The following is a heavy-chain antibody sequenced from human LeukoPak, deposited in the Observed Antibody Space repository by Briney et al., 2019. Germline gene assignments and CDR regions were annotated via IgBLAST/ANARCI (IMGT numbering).Heavy chain of an antibody. Sequence: GGALRLSCAASGFTFSSYGMHWVRQAPGKGLEWVAFIRYDGSNKYYADSVKGRFTISRDNSKNTLYLQMNSLRAEDTAVYYCAKVLASGYDSRWAFDIWGQGTMVTVSS. CDR3: AKVLASGYDSRWAFDI. J-gene: IGHJ3*02. CDR2: IRYDGSNK. D-gene: IGHD5-12*01. V-gene: IGHV3-30*02. CDR1: GFTFSSYG.